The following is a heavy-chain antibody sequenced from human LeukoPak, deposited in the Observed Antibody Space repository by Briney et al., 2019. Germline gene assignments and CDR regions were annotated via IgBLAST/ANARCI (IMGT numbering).Heavy chain of an antibody. CDR3: ARDLV. J-gene: IGHJ4*02. V-gene: IGHV3-33*01. Sequence: GRSLRLSCTASGFPFSSYAMHWVHQAPGKGLVWVTVIWPDGSTKYYADSVKGRFTVSRDNSKNTLYLQMNSLRAEDTAVYYCARDLVWGQGTLVTVSS. CDR2: IWPDGSTK. CDR1: GFPFSSYA.